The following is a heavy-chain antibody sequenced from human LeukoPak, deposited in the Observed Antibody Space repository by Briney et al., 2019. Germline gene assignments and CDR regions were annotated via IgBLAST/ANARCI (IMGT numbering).Heavy chain of an antibody. CDR3: ARARGIAARNAFDI. CDR2: ISSSSSYI. Sequence: GGSLRLSCAASGFTFSSYSMNWVRQAPGKGLEWVSSISSSSSYIYYAVSVKGRFTISRDNAKNSLYLQMNSLRAEDTAVYYCARARGIAARNAFDIWGQGTMVTVSS. V-gene: IGHV3-21*01. J-gene: IGHJ3*02. CDR1: GFTFSSYS. D-gene: IGHD6-6*01.